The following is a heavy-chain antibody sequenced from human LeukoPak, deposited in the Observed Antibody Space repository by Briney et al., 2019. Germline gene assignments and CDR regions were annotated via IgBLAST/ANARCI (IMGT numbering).Heavy chain of an antibody. CDR1: GGTFSSYA. CDR3: ARASWSGSYCFGY. V-gene: IGHV1-69*01. CDR2: IIPIFGTA. J-gene: IGHJ4*02. D-gene: IGHD1-26*01. Sequence: SVKVSCKASGGTFSSYALRWERQAPGQWLEWMGGIIPIFGTANYAQKFQGRVTITADESTSTAYMELSSLRSEDTAVYYCARASWSGSYCFGYWGQGTLVTVSS.